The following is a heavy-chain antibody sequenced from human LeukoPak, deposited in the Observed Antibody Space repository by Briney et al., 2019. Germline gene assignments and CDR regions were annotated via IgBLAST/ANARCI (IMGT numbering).Heavy chain of an antibody. CDR2: ISYDVSNK. V-gene: IGHV3-30*04. CDR1: GFTLSRYA. CDR3: ARAHHCSGGSCYHPGEGYNWFDL. J-gene: IGHJ5*02. D-gene: IGHD2-15*01. Sequence: PGGSLRLSCAASGFTLSRYAMHCVRQAPGKGLEWVAVISYDVSNKYYADSVKGRVTISRDTSKNTLYLQINRLRAEDTAVYYCARAHHCSGGSCYHPGEGYNWFDLWGEGTLVTVSS.